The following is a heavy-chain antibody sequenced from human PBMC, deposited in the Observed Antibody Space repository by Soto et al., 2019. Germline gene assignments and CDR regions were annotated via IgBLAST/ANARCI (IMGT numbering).Heavy chain of an antibody. CDR3: ARDPSREKAYCSGGSCYSNYMDV. CDR1: GFTFSSYS. Sequence: GGSLRLSCAASGFTFSSYSMNWVRQAPGKGLEWVSSISSSSYIYYADSVKGRFTISRDNAKNSLYLQMNSLRAEDTAVYYCARDPSREKAYCSGGSCYSNYMDVWGKGTTVTVSS. D-gene: IGHD2-15*01. J-gene: IGHJ6*03. CDR2: ISSSSYI. V-gene: IGHV3-21*01.